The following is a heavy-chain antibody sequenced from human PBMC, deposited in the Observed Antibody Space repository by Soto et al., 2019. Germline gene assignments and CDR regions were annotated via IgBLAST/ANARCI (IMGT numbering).Heavy chain of an antibody. Sequence: XGSLRLSCAASGVTFSSYAMSWVRQAPGKGLEWVSAISGSGGSTYYADSVKGRFTISRDNSKNTLYLQMNSLRAEDTAVYYCAKVDYGGNSGYYYYGMDVWGQGPTVTVSS. J-gene: IGHJ6*02. CDR2: ISGSGGST. V-gene: IGHV3-23*01. CDR3: AKVDYGGNSGYYYYGMDV. CDR1: GVTFSSYA. D-gene: IGHD4-17*01.